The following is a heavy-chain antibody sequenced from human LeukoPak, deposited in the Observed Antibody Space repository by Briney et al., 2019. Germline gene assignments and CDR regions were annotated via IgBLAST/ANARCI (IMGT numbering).Heavy chain of an antibody. J-gene: IGHJ6*03. Sequence: GGSLRLSCAASGFTVSTNYMTWIRQAPGKGLEWVSVMYTLGNTNYADSVRGRFTISRDNSKNTLYLQMNSLRAEDTAVYYCAGYGESYPYYMDVWGKGTTVTISS. D-gene: IGHD1-26*01. V-gene: IGHV3-66*01. CDR3: AGYGESYPYYMDV. CDR2: MYTLGNT. CDR1: GFTVSTNY.